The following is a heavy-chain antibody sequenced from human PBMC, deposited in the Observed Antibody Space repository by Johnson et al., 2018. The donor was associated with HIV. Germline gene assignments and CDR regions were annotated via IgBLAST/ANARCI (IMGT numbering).Heavy chain of an antibody. CDR3: ARGVSSGYYSNAFDV. Sequence: VQLVESGGGVVRPGGSLRLSYAASGFTFDDYGMSWVRQAPGKGLEWVPGINWNGGRTGYADSVKGRFTISRDSAKNSRYLQMNSLRAEDTALYYCARGVSSGYYSNAFDVWGQGTMVTVSS. V-gene: IGHV3-20*03. J-gene: IGHJ3*01. CDR1: GFTFDDYG. CDR2: INWNGGRT. D-gene: IGHD3-22*01.